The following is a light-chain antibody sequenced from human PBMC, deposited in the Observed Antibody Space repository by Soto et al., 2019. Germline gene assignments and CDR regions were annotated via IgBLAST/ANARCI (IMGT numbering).Light chain of an antibody. CDR3: SSYADTAWV. CDR1: SSDVGGYNY. CDR2: EVT. V-gene: IGLV2-8*01. Sequence: QSALTQPPSASGSPGQSVTISCTGTSSDVGGYNYVSWYQQHPGKAPKLIIYEVTKRPSGVPDRFSGSKSGNTASLTVSGLQAEDEADYHCSSYADTAWVLGGGPKLTVL. J-gene: IGLJ3*02.